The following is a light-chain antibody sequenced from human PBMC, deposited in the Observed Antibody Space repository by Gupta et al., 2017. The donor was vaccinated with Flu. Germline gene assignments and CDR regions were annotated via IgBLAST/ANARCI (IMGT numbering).Light chain of an antibody. CDR3: EAWDDSLKDVM. CDR1: SNNGGRDP. J-gene: IGLJ3*02. CDR2: KEK. Sequence: RVTISCCGSSNNGGRDPVSWYQQLPGTAPKLLIYKEKKRPSGVPDRISGSKSGTSASLAISGLQAEDEADYYWEAWDDSLKDVMFGGGTKLSVL. V-gene: IGLV1-44*01.